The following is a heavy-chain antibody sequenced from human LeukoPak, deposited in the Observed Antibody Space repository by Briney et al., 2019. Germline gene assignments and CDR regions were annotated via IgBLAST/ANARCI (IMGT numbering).Heavy chain of an antibody. D-gene: IGHD3-10*01. CDR1: GGSISSYY. J-gene: IGHJ4*02. CDR3: ARNGNYYGSARLSDDY. Sequence: SETLSLTCAVSGGSISSYYWSWIRQPAGKGLEWIGRIYTSGSTNYNPSLKSRVTISVDTSKNQFSLKLSSVTAADTAVYYCARNGNYYGSARLSDDYWGQGTLVTVSS. V-gene: IGHV4-4*07. CDR2: IYTSGST.